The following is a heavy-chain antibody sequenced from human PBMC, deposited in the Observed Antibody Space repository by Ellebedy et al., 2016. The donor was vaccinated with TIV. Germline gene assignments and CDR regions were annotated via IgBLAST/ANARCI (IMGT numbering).Heavy chain of an antibody. J-gene: IGHJ6*02. D-gene: IGHD2-15*01. Sequence: PGGSLRLSCAASGFPFSSFEFNWVRQSPGKGLEWVSYISSSGTTKYYADSVKGRFTISRDNAKNSLYLQMNRLRAEDTAVYYCAAAQYYFYGKDVWGQGTRVTVSS. CDR1: GFPFSSFE. CDR3: AAAQYYFYGKDV. V-gene: IGHV3-48*03. CDR2: ISSSGTTK.